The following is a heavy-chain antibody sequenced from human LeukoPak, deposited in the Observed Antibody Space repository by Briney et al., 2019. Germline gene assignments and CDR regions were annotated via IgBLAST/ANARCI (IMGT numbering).Heavy chain of an antibody. CDR3: ARADYYDSSDPFDI. CDR2: IYYSGST. Sequence: SETLSLTCTVSGGSISRGDYYWSWIRQPPGKGLEWIGYIYYSGSTYYNPSLKSRVTISVDTSKNQFSLKLSSVTAADTAVYYCARADYYDSSDPFDIWGQGTMVTVSS. J-gene: IGHJ3*02. CDR1: GGSISRGDYY. V-gene: IGHV4-30-4*08. D-gene: IGHD3-22*01.